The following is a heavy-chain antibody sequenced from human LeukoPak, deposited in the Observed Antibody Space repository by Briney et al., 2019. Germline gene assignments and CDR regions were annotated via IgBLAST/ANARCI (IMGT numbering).Heavy chain of an antibody. CDR1: GGPITEYY. CDR2: IYRTGST. V-gene: IGHV4-59*01. Sequence: SETLSLTCSVSGGPITEYYWSWIRQPPGKGLEWIGYIYRTGSTNYSPSIKSRVTMSVDASRNQFSLKLVSVTAADTAVYYCARDRGTTGYCYLDSWGQGILVTVSS. J-gene: IGHJ4*02. D-gene: IGHD5-12*01. CDR3: ARDRGTTGYCYLDS.